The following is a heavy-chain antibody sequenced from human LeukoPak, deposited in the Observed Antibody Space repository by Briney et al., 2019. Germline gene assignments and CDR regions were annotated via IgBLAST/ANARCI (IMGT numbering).Heavy chain of an antibody. CDR2: IYYTGST. J-gene: IGHJ4*02. D-gene: IGHD6-13*01. CDR1: GGSISSSSYY. V-gene: IGHV4-39*02. CDR3: ARPAAAGFDY. Sequence: PSETLSLTCSVSGGSISSSSYYWGWIRQPPGKGLEWIGSIYYTGSTYYNPSLKSRVTISVDTSKNPSSLGLSSVTAADTAVYYCARPAAAGFDYWGQGTLVTVSS.